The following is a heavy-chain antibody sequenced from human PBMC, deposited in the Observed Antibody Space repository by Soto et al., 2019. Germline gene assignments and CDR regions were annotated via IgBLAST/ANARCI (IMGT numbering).Heavy chain of an antibody. CDR3: ARASYGDYRNHYYCMDV. D-gene: IGHD4-17*01. J-gene: IGHJ6*02. V-gene: IGHV4-59*01. CDR1: GGSISSYY. Sequence: QVQLQESGPGLVKPSETLSLTCTVSGGSISSYYWSWIRQPPGKGLEWIGYIYYSGSTNYNPSLKHRVTISVETSKNQFSLKLSSVTAADTAVYYCARASYGDYRNHYYCMDVWGQGTTVTVSS. CDR2: IYYSGST.